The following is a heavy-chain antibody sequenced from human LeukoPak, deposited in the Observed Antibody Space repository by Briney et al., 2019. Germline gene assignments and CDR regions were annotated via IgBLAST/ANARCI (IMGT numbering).Heavy chain of an antibody. V-gene: IGHV3-23*01. CDR2: SGSGDNT. CDR3: AKARGGTYRTYYFDY. J-gene: IGHJ4*02. CDR1: GFTFSNYA. D-gene: IGHD1-26*01. Sequence: GGSLRLSCVASGFTFSNYAMNWVRQAPGKGMELVSVSGSGDNTYYLDAVKGCFTISRDNSKNTLYLQMNSLRAEDTAEYYCAKARGGTYRTYYFDYWGQGALVTVSS.